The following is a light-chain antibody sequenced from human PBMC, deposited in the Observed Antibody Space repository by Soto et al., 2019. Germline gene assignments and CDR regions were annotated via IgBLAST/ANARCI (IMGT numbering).Light chain of an antibody. V-gene: IGKV1-39*01. CDR2: AAS. CDR3: HQSYSTPYT. Sequence: DIQMTQSPSSLSASVGDRVTITCRARQSISSYLNWYQQKPGKAPKLLIYAASSLQSGVPSRFSGSGSGTDFTLTISSLQPEDFATYYYHQSYSTPYTFGHGTKVDIK. J-gene: IGKJ3*01. CDR1: QSISSY.